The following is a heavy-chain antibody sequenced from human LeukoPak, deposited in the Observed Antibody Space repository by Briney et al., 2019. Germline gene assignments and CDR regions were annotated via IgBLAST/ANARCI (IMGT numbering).Heavy chain of an antibody. V-gene: IGHV3-23*01. Sequence: RGSLRLSCAASGFTFSSYAMSWVRQAPGKGLEWVSGISGSGGSTYYADSVKGRFTIFRDNSKNTLYLQMNSLRAEDTAVYYCAKTTVIYYFDYWGQGTLVTVSS. CDR2: ISGSGGST. D-gene: IGHD4-11*01. CDR1: GFTFSSYA. J-gene: IGHJ4*02. CDR3: AKTTVIYYFDY.